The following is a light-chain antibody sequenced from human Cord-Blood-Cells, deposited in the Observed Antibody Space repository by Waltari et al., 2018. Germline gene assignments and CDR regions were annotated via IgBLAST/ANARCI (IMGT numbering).Light chain of an antibody. J-gene: IGKJ5*01. V-gene: IGKV1-39*01. CDR2: AAS. CDR1: QSISSY. CDR3: QHSYSTPIT. Sequence: DIQMTQSPSSLSASVGDRVTITCRASQSISSYLNWYQQKPGKAPKLLIYAASSLKSGVPSRFSGSGSVTDFTLTISSLQPEDFATYYCQHSYSTPITFGQGTRLEIK.